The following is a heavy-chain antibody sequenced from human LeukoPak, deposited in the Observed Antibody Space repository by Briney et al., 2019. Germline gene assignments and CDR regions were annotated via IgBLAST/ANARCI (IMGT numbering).Heavy chain of an antibody. J-gene: IGHJ4*02. CDR1: GFTFSSYA. V-gene: IGHV3-23*01. CDR3: AKDYFLIDY. Sequence: GGSLRLSCAASGFTFSSYAMSWVREAPGKGLEWVSTLTGSGATTYYADSVKGRFTISRDNSKNTLYLQMNSLRAEDTAVYYCAKDYFLIDYWGQGTLVTVSS. D-gene: IGHD2/OR15-2a*01. CDR2: LTGSGATT.